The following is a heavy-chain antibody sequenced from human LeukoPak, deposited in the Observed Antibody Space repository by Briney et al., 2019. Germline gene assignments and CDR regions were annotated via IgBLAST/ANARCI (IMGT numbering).Heavy chain of an antibody. CDR1: GFTFSNYG. J-gene: IGHJ4*02. D-gene: IGHD6-19*01. V-gene: IGHV3-30*03. Sequence: GGSLRLSCAASGFTFSNYGMHWVRQAPGKGLEWVAVISYDGSDKYYADSVKGRFTISRDNSKNTLYLQMNSLRAEDTAVYYCEGEAVAGRDYFDYWGQGTLVTVSS. CDR2: ISYDGSDK. CDR3: EGEAVAGRDYFDY.